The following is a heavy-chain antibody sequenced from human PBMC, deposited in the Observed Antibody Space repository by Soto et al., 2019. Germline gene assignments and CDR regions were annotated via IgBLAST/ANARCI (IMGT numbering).Heavy chain of an antibody. Sequence: QVQLVQSGAEVKKPGSSVKVSCKASGGTFSSYAISWVRQAPGQGLEWMGGIIPICGTANYAQKFEGRVTITADESTSTAYMELSSLTSDDTAVYYCARDENSYGTDATWGQGTLVTVSS. D-gene: IGHD5-18*01. CDR3: ARDENSYGTDAT. J-gene: IGHJ5*02. CDR1: GGTFSSYA. V-gene: IGHV1-69*12. CDR2: IIPICGTA.